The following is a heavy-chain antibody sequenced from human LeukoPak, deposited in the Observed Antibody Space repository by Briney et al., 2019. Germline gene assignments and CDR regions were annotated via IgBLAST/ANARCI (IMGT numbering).Heavy chain of an antibody. J-gene: IGHJ5*01. D-gene: IGHD4-23*01. V-gene: IGHV3-11*01. CDR1: GFTFSDYY. CDR3: ARDRGNSDPGDWFDS. CDR2: ISGSGSTV. Sequence: GGSLRLSCAAPGFTFSDYYMSWIRQAPGKGLEWVSYISGSGSTVYYAASVRGRFTISRDNAKNSLFLQMNSLRAEDTAVYYCARDRGNSDPGDWFDSWGQGTLVTVSP.